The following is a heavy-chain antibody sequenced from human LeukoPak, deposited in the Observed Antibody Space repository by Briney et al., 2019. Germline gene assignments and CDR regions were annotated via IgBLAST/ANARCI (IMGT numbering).Heavy chain of an antibody. V-gene: IGHV3-23*01. Sequence: GGSLRLSCAAAGFTFSSYAMSWVRQAPGEGREWAAASSGSGGNTYDADSVKGRFTISRDNSKNTLYLQMNSLRAEDTAVYYCAKPYGDYVLAAFDIWGQGTMVTVSS. D-gene: IGHD4-17*01. CDR2: SSGSGGNT. J-gene: IGHJ3*02. CDR3: AKPYGDYVLAAFDI. CDR1: GFTFSSYA.